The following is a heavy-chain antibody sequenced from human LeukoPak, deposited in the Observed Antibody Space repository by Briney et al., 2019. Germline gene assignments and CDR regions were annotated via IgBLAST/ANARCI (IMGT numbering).Heavy chain of an antibody. CDR3: ASGITMFVDV. D-gene: IGHD3-10*02. V-gene: IGHV4-59*11. J-gene: IGHJ6*02. CDR1: GGSISSHY. CDR2: IYYSGST. Sequence: PSETLSLTCTVSGGSISSHYWSWIRQPPGKGLEWIGYIYYSGSTNYNPSLKSRVTISVDTSKNQFSLKLSSVTAADTAVYYCASGITMFVDVWGQGTTVTVSS.